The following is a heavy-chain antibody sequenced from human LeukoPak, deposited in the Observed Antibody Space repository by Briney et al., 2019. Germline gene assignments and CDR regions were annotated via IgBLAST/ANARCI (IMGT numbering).Heavy chain of an antibody. CDR1: GYSFTVFY. CDR3: ARDGDYGTGSYYRGCIDS. CDR2: IHPRRAVT. D-gene: IGHD3-10*01. J-gene: IGHJ4*02. Sequence: ASVKVSCKTSGYSFTVFYIHWGRQAPGQGLEWMGWIHPRRAVTNYAQKFQGRVTMTRATSISTAYLDLSSLLSDDTAVYYCARDGDYGTGSYYRGCIDSWGQGTPVTVSP. V-gene: IGHV1-2*02.